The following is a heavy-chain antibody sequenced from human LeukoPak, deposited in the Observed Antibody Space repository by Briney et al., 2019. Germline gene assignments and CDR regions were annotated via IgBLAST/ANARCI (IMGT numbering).Heavy chain of an antibody. CDR3: ARALRSQGAAAGTGYLDS. Sequence: SETLSLTCTVSNVSINTYFWTWIRQPPGRGLEWIGIINYSETTRYNPSLKSRVTLSVDTSKNLFSLKLDSVTAADTAVYFCARALRSQGAAAGTGYLDSWGQGALVTVSS. CDR2: INYSETT. J-gene: IGHJ4*02. CDR1: NVSINTYF. D-gene: IGHD6-13*01. V-gene: IGHV4-59*08.